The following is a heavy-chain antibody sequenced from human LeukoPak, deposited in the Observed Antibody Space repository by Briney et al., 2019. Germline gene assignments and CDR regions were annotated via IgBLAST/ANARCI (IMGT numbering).Heavy chain of an antibody. D-gene: IGHD3-22*01. CDR1: GFASNSYD. CDR3: AKAGSGHYYDY. V-gene: IGHV3-23*01. J-gene: IGHJ4*02. CDR2: ITTDT. Sequence: PGGSLRLSCAASGFASNSYDMTWVRRAPGKGLEWVSLITTDTYYADSVRGRFTIFRDNSKNTLYLQMNSLRADDTAVYYCAKAGSGHYYDYWGQGTLVTVSS.